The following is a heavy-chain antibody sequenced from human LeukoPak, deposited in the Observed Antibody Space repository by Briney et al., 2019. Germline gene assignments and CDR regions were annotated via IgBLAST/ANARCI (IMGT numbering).Heavy chain of an antibody. CDR1: GGSITSYY. CDR3: ARATTAYCTGGICPNFDF. J-gene: IGHJ4*02. D-gene: IGHD2-8*02. Sequence: SETLSLTCTVSGGSITSYYWNWIRQPPGKGREWIGYIYYSGTTNFQPSLKSRATMSVDTSRNHFSLQLSSVTTADTALYYCARATTAYCTGGICPNFDFWGQGTLVTVSS. CDR2: IYYSGTT. V-gene: IGHV4-59*01.